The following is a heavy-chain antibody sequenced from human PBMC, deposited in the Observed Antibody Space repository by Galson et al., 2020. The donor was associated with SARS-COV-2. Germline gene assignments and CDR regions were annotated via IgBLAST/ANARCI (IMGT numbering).Heavy chain of an antibody. CDR1: GGSVSSSPYY. D-gene: IGHD7-27*01. V-gene: IGHV4-39*01. CDR2: IYFSGAT. Sequence: SETLSLTCTVSGGSVSSSPYYWGWIRQAPGKGLEWVGYIYFSGATYYNPSLQSRVTISVDTSKNQFSLKLTSLTAADTALYYCARHEDWGSHSDYCGQGTLVTVSS. CDR3: ARHEDWGSHSDY. J-gene: IGHJ4*02.